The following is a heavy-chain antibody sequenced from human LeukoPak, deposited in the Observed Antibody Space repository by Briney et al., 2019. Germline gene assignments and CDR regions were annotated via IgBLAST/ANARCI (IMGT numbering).Heavy chain of an antibody. CDR3: VKEYFGFAFDY. J-gene: IGHJ4*02. CDR2: ITSSGDST. D-gene: IGHD3-9*01. Sequence: GGSLRLSCAASGFTFSSYAMSWVRQAPGKGLEWVSDITSSGDSTYYADSVKGRFTISRDNPKNTLYLQMNSLRAEDTAIYYCVKEYFGFAFDYWGQGTVVTVSS. V-gene: IGHV3-23*01. CDR1: GFTFSSYA.